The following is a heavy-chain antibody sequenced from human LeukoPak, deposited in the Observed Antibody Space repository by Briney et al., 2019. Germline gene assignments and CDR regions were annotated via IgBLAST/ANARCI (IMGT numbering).Heavy chain of an antibody. CDR2: IIPIFGTA. J-gene: IGHJ4*02. V-gene: IGHV1-69*06. CDR1: GGTFSSYA. CDR3: ANGEVRHDTMVRGLPGYFDY. Sequence: GASVKVSCKASGGTFSSYAISWVRQAPGQGREWMGGIIPIFGTANYAQKFQGRVTFTADKSTSTAYMELSSLRSEDTAVYYCANGEVRHDTMVRGLPGYFDYWGQGTLVTVSS. D-gene: IGHD3-10*01.